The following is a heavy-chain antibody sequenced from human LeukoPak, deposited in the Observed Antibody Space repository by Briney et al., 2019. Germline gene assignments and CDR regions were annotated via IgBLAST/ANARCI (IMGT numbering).Heavy chain of an antibody. J-gene: IGHJ4*02. CDR2: IGTAGDI. CDR3: ARENSINFDY. D-gene: IGHD2-21*01. CDR1: GFTFSSYD. V-gene: IGHV3-13*01. Sequence: GGSLRLSCAASGFTFSSYDMHWVRQATGKGLEWVSGIGTAGDIYYLGSVKGQFTISREKGKNSLYLQMNSLRAEDTAVYYCARENSINFDYWGQGTLVTVSS.